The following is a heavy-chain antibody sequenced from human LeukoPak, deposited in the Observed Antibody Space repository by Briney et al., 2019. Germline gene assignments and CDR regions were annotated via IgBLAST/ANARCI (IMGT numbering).Heavy chain of an antibody. CDR3: AAYSGSSPGGDY. V-gene: IGHV3-33*01. D-gene: IGHD1-26*01. CDR2: IWYDGSNK. J-gene: IGHJ4*02. Sequence: GGSLRLSCAASGFTFSNSGMHWVRQAPGKGLEWVAVIWYDGSNKYYADPVKGRFTISRDNSKNTLYLQMNSLRAEDTAVYYCAAYSGSSPGGDYWGQGTLVTVSS. CDR1: GFTFSNSG.